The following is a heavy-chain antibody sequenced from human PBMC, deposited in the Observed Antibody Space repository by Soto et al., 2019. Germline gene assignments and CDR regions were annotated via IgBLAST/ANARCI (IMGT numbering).Heavy chain of an antibody. V-gene: IGHV6-1*01. D-gene: IGHD1-26*01. J-gene: IGHJ4*02. Sequence: SQTLSLTCAISGDSVSSNSATWNWIRQSLSRDLEWLGRTHYRSKWYSDYAVSVKSRITINPDTSKNQLSLQLNSVTPEDTAVYYCARAAYSGSYQGYFDDWGQGTLVTVSS. CDR2: THYRSKWYS. CDR1: GDSVSSNSAT. CDR3: ARAAYSGSYQGYFDD.